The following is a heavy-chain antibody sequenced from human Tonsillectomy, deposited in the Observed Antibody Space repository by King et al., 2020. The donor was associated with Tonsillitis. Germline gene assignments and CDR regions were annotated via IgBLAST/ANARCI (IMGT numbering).Heavy chain of an antibody. V-gene: IGHV4-34*01. CDR2: INHSGST. CDR3: ARGGPTYYDYVWGSYPEGPFDY. Sequence: VQLQQWGAGLLKPSETLSLTCAVYGGSFSGYYWSWIRQPPGKGLEWIGEINHSGSTNYNPSLKSRVTVSVDTSKNHFSLKLSSVTAADTAVYYCARGGPTYYDYVWGSYPEGPFDYWGQGTLVTVSS. J-gene: IGHJ4*02. D-gene: IGHD3-16*02. CDR1: GGSFSGYY.